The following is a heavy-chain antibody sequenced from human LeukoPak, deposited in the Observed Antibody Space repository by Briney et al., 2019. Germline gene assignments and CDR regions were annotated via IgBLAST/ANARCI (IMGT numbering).Heavy chain of an antibody. D-gene: IGHD3-22*01. V-gene: IGHV1-2*02. CDR2: INPNSGGT. Sequence: GASVKVSCKAFGYTFTGYYMHWVRQAPGQGLEWMGWINPNSGGTNYSQKFQGRVTMTRDTSISTAYMELSRLRSDDTAVYYCARGTTNTVMVITMIVVATPGEDDAFDIWGQGTMVTVSS. CDR3: ARGTTNTVMVITMIVVATPGEDDAFDI. CDR1: GYTFTGYY. J-gene: IGHJ3*02.